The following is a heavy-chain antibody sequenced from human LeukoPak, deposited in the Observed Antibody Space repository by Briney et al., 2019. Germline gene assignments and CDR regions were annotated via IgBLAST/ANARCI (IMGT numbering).Heavy chain of an antibody. V-gene: IGHV1-24*01. J-gene: IGHJ4*02. CDR1: GYTLTELS. Sequence: ASVKVSCKVSGYTLTELSMHWVRRAPGKGLEWMGGFDPEDGETIYAQKFQGRVTMTEDTYTDTAYMELSSLRSEDTAVYYCATLSMSKQQLSEYWGQGTLVTVSS. CDR2: FDPEDGET. CDR3: ATLSMSKQQLSEY. D-gene: IGHD6-13*01.